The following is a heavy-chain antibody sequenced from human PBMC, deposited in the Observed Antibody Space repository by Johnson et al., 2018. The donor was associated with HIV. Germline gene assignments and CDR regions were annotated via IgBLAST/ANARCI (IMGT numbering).Heavy chain of an antibody. CDR2: IRYDGSNK. D-gene: IGHD6-13*01. J-gene: IGHJ3*02. CDR1: GFIFSRYV. Sequence: QVQLVESGGGVVRPGGSLRLSCAASGFIFSRYVMHWVRQAPGKGLEWVAFIRYDGSNKYYADSVKGRFTISRDNSKNTGYLQMNSLRVEDTAIYYCAKGFRIAAAGGDDGFDIWGQGTMVTVSS. CDR3: AKGFRIAAAGGDDGFDI. V-gene: IGHV3-30*02.